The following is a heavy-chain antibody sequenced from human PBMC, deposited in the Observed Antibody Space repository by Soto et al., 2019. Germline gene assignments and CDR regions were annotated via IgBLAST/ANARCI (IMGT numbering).Heavy chain of an antibody. CDR3: ASSPIGVAASYYYGMDV. J-gene: IGHJ6*02. Sequence: SVKVSCKASGGTFSSYAISWVRQAPGQGLEWMGGIIPIFGTANYAQKFQGRVTITADESTSTAYMELSSLRSEDTAVYYCASSPIGVAASYYYGMDVWGQGTTVTVSS. V-gene: IGHV1-69*13. D-gene: IGHD2-15*01. CDR2: IIPIFGTA. CDR1: GGTFSSYA.